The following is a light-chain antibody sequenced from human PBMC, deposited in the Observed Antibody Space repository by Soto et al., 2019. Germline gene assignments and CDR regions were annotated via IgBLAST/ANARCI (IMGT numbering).Light chain of an antibody. Sequence: DIQMTQSPSSLSASVGDRVTITCRASQSISSYLKWYQQKPGKAPKLLIYAASSLQSGVPSRSSGSGSRTDFTRTISSLQPEDFAPYSCQQSYSTPYTFAQGTQLEIK. J-gene: IGKJ2*01. V-gene: IGKV1-39*01. CDR1: QSISSY. CDR2: AAS. CDR3: QQSYSTPYT.